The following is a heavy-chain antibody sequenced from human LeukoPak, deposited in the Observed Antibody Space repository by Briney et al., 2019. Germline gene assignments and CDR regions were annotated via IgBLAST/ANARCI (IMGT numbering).Heavy chain of an antibody. CDR3: ATFSSRRIAAAVEN. D-gene: IGHD6-13*01. Sequence: GGSLRLSCAASGFTFSSYWMSWVRQAPGKGLEWVANIKQDGSEKYYVDSVKGRFTISRDNAKNSLYLQMNSLRAEDTAVYYCATFSSRRIAAAVENWGQGTLVTVSS. J-gene: IGHJ4*02. CDR1: GFTFSSYW. V-gene: IGHV3-7*03. CDR2: IKQDGSEK.